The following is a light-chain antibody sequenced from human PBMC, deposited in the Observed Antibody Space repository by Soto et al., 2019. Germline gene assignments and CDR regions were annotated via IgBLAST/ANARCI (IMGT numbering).Light chain of an antibody. J-gene: IGKJ2*02. V-gene: IGKV1-33*01. CDR1: QDIRHY. Sequence: DIQMTQSPSSLSASVGDRVTITCQASQDIRHYLNWYQQKPGKAPKVPIHDASNLEEGVPSRFSGSGSGTDFTFTISSLQPEDIATYYCQQYDKLPPWTFGQGTKLEIK. CDR2: DAS. CDR3: QQYDKLPPWT.